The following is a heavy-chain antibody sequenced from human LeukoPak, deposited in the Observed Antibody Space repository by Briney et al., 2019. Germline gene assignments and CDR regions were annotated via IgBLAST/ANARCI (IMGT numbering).Heavy chain of an antibody. J-gene: IGHJ6*02. D-gene: IGHD7-27*01. CDR2: IWFDGTNK. V-gene: IGHV3-33*01. CDR3: ARDPQLGTYFYYGMDV. Sequence: GGSLRLSCLASGFSFNSFGMHWVRQAPGKGLEWVAVIWFDGTNKFYADSVKGRFTISRDNSKNTLFLQMNSLRAEDTALYYCARDPQLGTYFYYGMDVWGQGTTVTVSS. CDR1: GFSFNSFG.